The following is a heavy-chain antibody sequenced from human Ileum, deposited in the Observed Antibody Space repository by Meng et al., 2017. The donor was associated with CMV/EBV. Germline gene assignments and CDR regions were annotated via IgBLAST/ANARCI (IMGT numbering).Heavy chain of an antibody. Sequence: ESSPGLVQPFPTLSLIRTGLWCPIRLVFSYLSWIRHSAAKGLEWIWRIYSSGSTDYNPSLKNRVTISLDPSKNQISLELSSVAAADTAVYYCARGIIAARTTYGMDVWGQGTMVTVSS. CDR3: ARGIIAARTTYGMDV. CDR1: WCPIRLVFSY. CDR2: IYSSGST. D-gene: IGHD6-13*01. J-gene: IGHJ6*02. V-gene: IGHV4-61*02.